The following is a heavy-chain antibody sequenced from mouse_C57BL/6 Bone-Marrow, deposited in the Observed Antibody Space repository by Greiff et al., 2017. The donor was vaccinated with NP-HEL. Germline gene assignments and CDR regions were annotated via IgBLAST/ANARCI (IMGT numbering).Heavy chain of an antibody. CDR1: GYTFTSYW. V-gene: IGHV1-69*01. D-gene: IGHD1-1*01. Sequence: QVQLQQPGAELVMPGASVKLSCKASGYTFTSYWMHWVKQRPGQGLEWIGEIDPSDSYTNYNQKFKGKSTLTVDKTSSTAYMQLSSLTSEDSAVYYSARRRCYAMDYWGQGTSVTVSS. J-gene: IGHJ4*01. CDR3: ARRRCYAMDY. CDR2: IDPSDSYT.